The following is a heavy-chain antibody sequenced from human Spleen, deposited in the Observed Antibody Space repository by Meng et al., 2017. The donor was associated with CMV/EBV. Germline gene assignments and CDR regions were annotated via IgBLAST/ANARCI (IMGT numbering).Heavy chain of an antibody. D-gene: IGHD6-13*01. CDR3: ARVHIAAAGYYYYGMDV. Sequence: ASVKVSCKASGYTFTGYYMHWVRQAPGQGLEWMGWINPKSGSTNCAQKFQGRVTMTRDTSSSTAHMELSNLRSDDTAVYYCARVHIAAAGYYYYGMDVWGQGTTVTVSS. V-gene: IGHV1-2*02. J-gene: IGHJ6*02. CDR2: INPKSGST. CDR1: GYTFTGYY.